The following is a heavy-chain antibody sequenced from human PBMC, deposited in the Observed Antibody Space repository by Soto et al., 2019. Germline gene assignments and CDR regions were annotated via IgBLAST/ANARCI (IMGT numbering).Heavy chain of an antibody. CDR3: ARAYYDSASYLGMDV. Sequence: QVQLVQSGAEVKKPGSSVKVSCKASGGTFSSYAISWVRQAPGQGLXXMGGIIPIFGTANSAQKFQGRVTITAEESTSTAYMELSSLRSEDTAVYYCARAYYDSASYLGMDVWGQGTTFTFSS. CDR2: IIPIFGTA. D-gene: IGHD3-10*01. CDR1: GGTFSSYA. V-gene: IGHV1-69*01. J-gene: IGHJ6*02.